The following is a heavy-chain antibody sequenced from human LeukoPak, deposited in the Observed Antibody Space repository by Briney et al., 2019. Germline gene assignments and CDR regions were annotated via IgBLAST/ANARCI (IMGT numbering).Heavy chain of an antibody. J-gene: IGHJ4*02. V-gene: IGHV1-24*01. D-gene: IGHD4-23*01. CDR2: FDPADGET. Sequence: ASVKVSCKLSGYTLTELSMHWVGQTPGKGLEWMGGFDPADGETVYAHKFQGRLTMTEDTSTNTAYMELTSLRSEDTAVYYCAADGGGLSSVVTPRSSPFDYWGQGTLVTVSS. CDR3: AADGGGLSSVVTPRSSPFDY. CDR1: GYTLTELS.